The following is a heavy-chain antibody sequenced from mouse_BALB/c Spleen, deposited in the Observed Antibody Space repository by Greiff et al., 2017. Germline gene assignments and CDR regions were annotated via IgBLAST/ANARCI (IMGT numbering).Heavy chain of an antibody. CDR2: IYPGDGDT. CDR3: ARATTATSYAMDY. V-gene: IGHV1-87*01. Sequence: QVHVKQSGAELARPGASVKLSCKASGYTFTSYWMQWVKQRPGQGLEWIGAIYPGDGDTRYTQKFKGKATLTADKSSSTAYMQLSSLASEDSAVYYCARATTATSYAMDYWGQGTSVTVSS. J-gene: IGHJ4*01. D-gene: IGHD1-2*01. CDR1: GYTFTSYW.